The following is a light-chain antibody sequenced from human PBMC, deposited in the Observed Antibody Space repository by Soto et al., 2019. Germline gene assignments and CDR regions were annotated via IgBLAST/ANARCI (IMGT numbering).Light chain of an antibody. CDR2: FGS. CDR3: MQALQTPVT. V-gene: IGKV2-28*01. J-gene: IGKJ1*01. Sequence: DIVMTQSPLSLPVTPGEPASISCRSSQSLLHSNGYTYLDWYLQKPGQSPQLLIYFGSYRASGVPDRFSGGGSGTDFTLKISRVEAEDVGVYYCMQALQTPVTFGQGTKVEIK. CDR1: QSLLHSNGYTY.